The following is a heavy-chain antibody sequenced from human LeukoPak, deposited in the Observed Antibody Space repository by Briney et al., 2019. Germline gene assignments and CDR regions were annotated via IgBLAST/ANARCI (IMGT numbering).Heavy chain of an antibody. CDR3: ARDRFRAAVGLDY. D-gene: IGHD1-26*01. V-gene: IGHV3-30*04. CDR2: ISYDGSNK. J-gene: IGHJ4*02. Sequence: PGRSLRLSCAASGFTFSSYAMHWVRQAPGKGLEWVAVISYDGSNKYYADSVKGRFTISRDNSKNTLYLQMNSLRAEDTAVHYCARDRFRAAVGLDYWGQGTLVTVSS. CDR1: GFTFSSYA.